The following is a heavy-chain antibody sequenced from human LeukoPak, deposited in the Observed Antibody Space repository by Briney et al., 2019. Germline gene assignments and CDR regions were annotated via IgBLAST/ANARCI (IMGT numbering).Heavy chain of an antibody. D-gene: IGHD3-10*01. CDR2: IDPSDSYT. CDR3: ARHIVRPSAGNYGSGDFDY. CDR1: GYSFTSYW. Sequence: GESLKISCKGSGYSFTSYWISWVRQMPGKGLEWMGRIDPSDSYTNYSPSFQGHVTISADKSISTAYLQWSSLKASDTAMYYCARHIVRPSAGNYGSGDFDYWGQGTLVTVSS. J-gene: IGHJ4*02. V-gene: IGHV5-10-1*01.